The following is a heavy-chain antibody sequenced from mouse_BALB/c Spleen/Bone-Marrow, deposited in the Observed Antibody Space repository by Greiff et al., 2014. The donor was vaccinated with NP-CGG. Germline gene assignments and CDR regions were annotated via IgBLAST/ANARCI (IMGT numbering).Heavy chain of an antibody. CDR2: ISYSGST. J-gene: IGHJ3*01. Sequence: DVQLVESGPGLVKPSQSLSLTCTVTGYSITSDYAWNWIRQFPGNKLEWMGYISYSGSTSYNPSLKSRISITRDTSKNQFFLQLNSVTTEDTATYYCASRFDEAWFAYWGQGTLVTVSA. D-gene: IGHD2-14*01. CDR1: GYSITSDYA. CDR3: ASRFDEAWFAY. V-gene: IGHV3-2*02.